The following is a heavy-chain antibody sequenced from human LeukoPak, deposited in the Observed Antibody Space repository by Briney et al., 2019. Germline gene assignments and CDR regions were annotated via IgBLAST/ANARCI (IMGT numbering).Heavy chain of an antibody. CDR3: ASNYCSGGSCFLRY. CDR1: GGSISSSSYY. J-gene: IGHJ4*02. CDR2: IYYSGST. V-gene: IGHV4-39*01. D-gene: IGHD2-15*01. Sequence: SETLSLTCTVSGGSISSSSYYWGWIRQPPGKGLEWIGNIYYSGSTYYNPSLKSRVTISVDTSKNQFSLKLSSVTAADTALYYCASNYCSGGSCFLRYWGQGTLVTVSS.